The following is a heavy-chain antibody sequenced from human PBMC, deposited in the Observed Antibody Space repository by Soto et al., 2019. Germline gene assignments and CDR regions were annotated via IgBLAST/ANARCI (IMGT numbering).Heavy chain of an antibody. J-gene: IGHJ5*02. CDR2: IYYSGST. CDR1: GGSISSYY. D-gene: IGHD6-13*01. Sequence: SETLSLTCTVSGGSISSYYWSWIRQPPGKGLEWIGYIYYSGSTNYNPSLKSRVTISVDTSKNQFSLKLSSVTAADTAVYYCARHNIAAAGTDWFDPWGQGTPVTVSS. V-gene: IGHV4-59*08. CDR3: ARHNIAAAGTDWFDP.